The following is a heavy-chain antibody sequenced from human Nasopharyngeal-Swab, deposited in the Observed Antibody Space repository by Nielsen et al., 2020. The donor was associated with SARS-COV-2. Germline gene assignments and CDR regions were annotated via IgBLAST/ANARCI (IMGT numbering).Heavy chain of an antibody. CDR3: ARLRSGYYCYYMDV. Sequence: SETLSLTCAVSGYSISSGYYWGWIRQPPGKGLEWIGSIYHSGSTYYNPSLKSRVTISVDTSKNQFSLKLSSVTAADTAVYYCARLRSGYYCYYMDVWGKGTTVTVSS. D-gene: IGHD3-10*01. V-gene: IGHV4-38-2*01. J-gene: IGHJ6*03. CDR2: IYHSGST. CDR1: GYSISSGYY.